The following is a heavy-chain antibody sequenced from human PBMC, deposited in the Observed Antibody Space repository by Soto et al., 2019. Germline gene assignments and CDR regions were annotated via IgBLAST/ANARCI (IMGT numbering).Heavy chain of an antibody. CDR2: INHSGST. V-gene: IGHV4-34*01. J-gene: IGHJ6*02. D-gene: IGHD3-10*01. CDR3: VSRDYYGSGTSDYYEVMDV. Sequence: PSETLSLSCAVYGGSFSGYYWSWIRQPPGKGQEWIREINHSGSTNYNPSLKSRVTISVDTSKNQFSLKLSSVTAADTAVYYCVSRDYYGSGTSDYYEVMDVWVQGTTEIVSS. CDR1: GGSFSGYY.